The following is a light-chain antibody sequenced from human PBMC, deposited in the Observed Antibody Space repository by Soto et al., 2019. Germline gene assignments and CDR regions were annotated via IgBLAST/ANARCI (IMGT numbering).Light chain of an antibody. J-gene: IGKJ4*01. CDR2: DAS. CDR3: QQDNNWPPLT. Sequence: EIVMTQSPATLSVSPGDRATLSCRASQSVSSSLAWSQQIPGQAPMLLIYDASTRATGIPARFGGSGSGTEFTLTISSLQSEDFAVYYCQQDNNWPPLTFGGGTKVELK. V-gene: IGKV3-15*01. CDR1: QSVSSS.